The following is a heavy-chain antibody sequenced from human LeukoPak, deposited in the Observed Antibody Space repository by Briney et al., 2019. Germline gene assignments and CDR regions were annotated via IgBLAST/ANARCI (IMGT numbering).Heavy chain of an antibody. CDR2: IDPNGIT. CDR1: GGAFSGYS. Sequence: PSETLSLTCAVYGGAFSGYSWSWIRQPPGKGLEWIGEIDPNGITNYNPSLKSRVTVSVDTFKNQFSLNLNSVTAADTAIYYCARGRSYEYGDYDYWGQGTLVTVSS. J-gene: IGHJ4*02. V-gene: IGHV4-34*01. D-gene: IGHD4-17*01. CDR3: ARGRSYEYGDYDY.